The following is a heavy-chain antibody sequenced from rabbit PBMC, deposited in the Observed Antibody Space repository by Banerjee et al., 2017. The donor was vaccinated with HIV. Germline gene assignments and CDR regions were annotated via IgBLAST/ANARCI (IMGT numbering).Heavy chain of an antibody. CDR1: GFSFSSRYY. D-gene: IGHD4-1*01. Sequence: QEQLEESGGDLVKPEGSLTLTCTASGFSFSSRYYMCWVRQAPGKGLEWIGCIATADGGTFYASWVNGRFTVSLDNAQNTVFLQMTSLTPADTATYFCARAYNSGWGGYFNLWGPGPSSPS. J-gene: IGHJ4*01. CDR3: ARAYNSGWGGYFNL. V-gene: IGHV1S45*01. CDR2: IATADGGT.